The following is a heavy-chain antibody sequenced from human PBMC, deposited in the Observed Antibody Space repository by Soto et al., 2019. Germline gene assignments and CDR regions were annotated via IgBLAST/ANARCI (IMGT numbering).Heavy chain of an antibody. D-gene: IGHD6-13*01. CDR1: GGSFSGYY. J-gene: IGHJ5*02. CDR2: INHSGST. Sequence: QVQLQQWGAGLLKPSETLSLTCAVYGGSFSGYYWSWIRQPPGKGLEWIGEINHSGSTNYNPSLKSRVTISVDTSKNQFSLKLSSVTAADTAVYYCARVFPSSKLYSSSYNWFDPWGQGTLVTVSS. CDR3: ARVFPSSKLYSSSYNWFDP. V-gene: IGHV4-34*01.